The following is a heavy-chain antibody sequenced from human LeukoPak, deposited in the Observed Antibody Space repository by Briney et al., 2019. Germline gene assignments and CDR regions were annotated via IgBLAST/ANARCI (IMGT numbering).Heavy chain of an antibody. Sequence: ASVKVSCKASAYTLTDYYMHWVRQAPGQGPEWMGWINPKSGGTEYAQKFQGWVTMTRDTSISPAYMELTRLTSDDTAVYYCGRGRPISMVVVIESYGMDVWGQGTTVTVSS. CDR2: INPKSGGT. CDR1: AYTLTDYY. D-gene: IGHD3-22*01. J-gene: IGHJ6*02. V-gene: IGHV1-2*04. CDR3: GRGRPISMVVVIESYGMDV.